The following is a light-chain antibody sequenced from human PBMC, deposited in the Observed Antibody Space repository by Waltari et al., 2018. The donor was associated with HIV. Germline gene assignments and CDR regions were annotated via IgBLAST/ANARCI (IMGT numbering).Light chain of an antibody. CDR3: QQSHSLPRT. V-gene: IGKV1-39*01. CDR1: QTIPTD. J-gene: IGKJ1*01. CDR2: AAA. Sequence: DIQMTQSPSSLSAFVGDRVTITCRASQTIPTDLKWYQQKLGKAPRLLIYAAAVLQNGVPSRFSGSASVTVFTLNITCLQPEDVATYYCQQSHSLPRTFGQGTKVEI.